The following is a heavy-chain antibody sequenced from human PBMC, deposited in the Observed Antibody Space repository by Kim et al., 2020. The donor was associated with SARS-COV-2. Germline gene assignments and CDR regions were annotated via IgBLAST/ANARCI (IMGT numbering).Heavy chain of an antibody. D-gene: IGHD3-9*01. CDR3: ARVGVLAVVVDWFDT. CDR2: IYYSGST. J-gene: IGHJ3*02. Sequence: SETLSLTCTVSGDSISRAGYYWSWIRQPPGKGLEWIGCIYYSGSTYYNPSLKSRVTISVDTSKNQFSLKLSSVTAADTAVYYCARVGVLAVVVDWFDTWGQGTMVTVSS. V-gene: IGHV4-39*07. CDR1: GDSISRAGYY.